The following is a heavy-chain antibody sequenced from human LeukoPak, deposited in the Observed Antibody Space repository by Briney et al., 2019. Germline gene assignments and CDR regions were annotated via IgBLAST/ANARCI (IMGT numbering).Heavy chain of an antibody. V-gene: IGHV4-39*01. Sequence: ASETLSLTCNFSGGSISYNDYSWDWIRQPAGKGLEWIGCIHYSGTTYSNPPLKSRISISVDTSKSQFSLKLRSVTAADTAVYYCARRYYFVSGSYYPFDFWGQGTLVTVSS. J-gene: IGHJ4*02. CDR3: ARRYYFVSGSYYPFDF. CDR1: GGSISYNDYS. D-gene: IGHD3-10*01. CDR2: IHYSGTT.